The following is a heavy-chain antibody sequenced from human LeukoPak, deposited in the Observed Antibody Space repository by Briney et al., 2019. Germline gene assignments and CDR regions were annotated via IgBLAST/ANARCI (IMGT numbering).Heavy chain of an antibody. CDR2: ISSSSSYI. D-gene: IGHD6-19*01. CDR1: GFTFSSYS. J-gene: IGHJ6*03. V-gene: IGHV3-21*01. CDR3: ARISSGWAHYYYYYYMDV. Sequence: PGGSLRLSCAASGFTFSSYSMNWVRQAPGKGLEWVSSISSSSSYIYYADSVKGRFTISRDNAKNSLYLQMNNLRAEDTAVYYCARISSGWAHYYYYYYMDVWGKGTTVTVSS.